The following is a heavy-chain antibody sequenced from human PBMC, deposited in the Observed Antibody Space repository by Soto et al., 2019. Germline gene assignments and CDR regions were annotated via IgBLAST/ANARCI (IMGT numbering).Heavy chain of an antibody. D-gene: IGHD3-16*01. V-gene: IGHV1-18*01. CDR1: GYTFTRYG. CDR2: INTYNGNT. Sequence: QVQLVQSGAEVKNPGASVKVSCKASGYTFTRYGIGWARQAPGQGLEWMGWINTYNGNTNYAQNVQGRVTLTTDTSTSTAKMELRNLKSNDTAIYYCAMVDVYVTPSPQDVWGQGTTVIVSS. CDR3: AMVDVYVTPSPQDV. J-gene: IGHJ6*02.